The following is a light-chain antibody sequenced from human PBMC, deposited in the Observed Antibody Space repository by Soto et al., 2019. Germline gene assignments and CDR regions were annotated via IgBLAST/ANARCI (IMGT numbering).Light chain of an antibody. CDR1: QSVSSN. J-gene: IGKJ1*01. Sequence: EIALTQSPGTLSVSPGERATLSCRASQSVSSNLAWYQQKPGQAPRLLIYGVSNRATGVPDRFSGGGSGTEFTLTIVRLEPDDFGTYYCQQYIDSPRTFGQGTRVEVK. V-gene: IGKV3D-15*01. CDR3: QQYIDSPRT. CDR2: GVS.